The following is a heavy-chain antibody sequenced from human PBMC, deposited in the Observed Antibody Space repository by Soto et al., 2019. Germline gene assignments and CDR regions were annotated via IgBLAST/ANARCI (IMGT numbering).Heavy chain of an antibody. J-gene: IGHJ2*01. D-gene: IGHD3-3*01. CDR3: ARDLDGGHWYFDL. CDR1: GFAFSSYA. V-gene: IGHV3-33*01. CDR2: IWYDGNNE. Sequence: QVQLVESGGGVVQPGRSLRLSCAASGFAFSSYAMHWVRQAPGKGLEWVAVIWYDGNNEHYVDFVKGRFTISRDNSKNKLYLQMNSLRAEDTAVYYCARDLDGGHWYFDLWGRGTLVTVSS.